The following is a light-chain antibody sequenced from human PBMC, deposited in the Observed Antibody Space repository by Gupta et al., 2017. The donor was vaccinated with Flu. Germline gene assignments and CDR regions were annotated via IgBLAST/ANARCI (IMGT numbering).Light chain of an antibody. Sequence: DIVMTQSPDSLAVSLGERATINCKSSQSVLYSSNNKNYLAWYQQKPGQPPKLLIYWASARESGVPDRFSGSGSGTDFTLTISSLQAEDAAVYYCHQDYSTPYSFGQGTKLEIK. CDR2: WAS. J-gene: IGKJ2*03. CDR3: HQDYSTPYS. CDR1: QSVLYSSNNKNY. V-gene: IGKV4-1*01.